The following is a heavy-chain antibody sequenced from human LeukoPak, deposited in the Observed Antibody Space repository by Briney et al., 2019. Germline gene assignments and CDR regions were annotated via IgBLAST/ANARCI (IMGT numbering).Heavy chain of an antibody. V-gene: IGHV4-59*01. CDR1: GDSISFYY. J-gene: IGHJ4*02. Sequence: SETLSLTCTVSGDSISFYYWSWIRQPPGKGLEWIGYIYYSGSTKYNPSLKSRVTMSIDTSKNQFSLNLKSVTAADTAVYYCARWQGSGSSWAFDYWGQGTLVTVSS. CDR2: IYYSGST. CDR3: ARWQGSGSSWAFDY. D-gene: IGHD1-26*01.